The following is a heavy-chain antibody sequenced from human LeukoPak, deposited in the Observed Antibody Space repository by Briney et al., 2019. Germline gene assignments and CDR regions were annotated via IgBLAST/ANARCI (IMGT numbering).Heavy chain of an antibody. D-gene: IGHD5-12*01. CDR2: INWNGDST. V-gene: IGHV3-20*01. J-gene: IGHJ6*03. CDR3: AREVATTDYYYYLDV. CDR1: GFNLDDYD. Sequence: PGGSLRLSCAASGFNLDDYDMSWVRQAPGKGLEWVSGINWNGDSTTYADFVKGRFTISRDNAKNSLYLQMNSLRAEDTALYHCAREVATTDYYYYLDVWGKGTTVTISS.